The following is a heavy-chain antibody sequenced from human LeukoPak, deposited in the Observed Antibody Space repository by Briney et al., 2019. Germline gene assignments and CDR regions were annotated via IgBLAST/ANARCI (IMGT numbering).Heavy chain of an antibody. Sequence: KPSETLSLTCTVSGGSISSFYWSWIRQPPGKGLEWLGYIYYSGSTNYSPSLKSRVTISVDTSKNQFSLKLSSVTAADTAVYYCARESSRYGMDVWGQGTTVTVSS. D-gene: IGHD2-2*01. V-gene: IGHV4-59*12. J-gene: IGHJ6*02. CDR1: GGSISSFY. CDR2: IYYSGST. CDR3: ARESSRYGMDV.